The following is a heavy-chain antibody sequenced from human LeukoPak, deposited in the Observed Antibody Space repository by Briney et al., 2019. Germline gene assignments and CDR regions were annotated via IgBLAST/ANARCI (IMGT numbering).Heavy chain of an antibody. D-gene: IGHD6-13*01. V-gene: IGHV3-9*01. J-gene: IGHJ4*02. CDR1: GFTFHDYA. CDR2: ISWNSGSI. Sequence: GGSLRLSCAASGFTFHDYAMHWVRQAPGKGLEWVSGISWNSGSIDYADSVKGRFIISRDNARNSLYLQMNSLRPEDTALYYCAKDETYSSSWFSYWGQGTLVTVSS. CDR3: AKDETYSSSWFSY.